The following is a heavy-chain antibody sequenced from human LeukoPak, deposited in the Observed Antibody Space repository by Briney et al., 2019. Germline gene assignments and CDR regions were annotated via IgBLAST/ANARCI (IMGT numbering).Heavy chain of an antibody. CDR3: ARLILGYSYGIDYYYYYMDV. Sequence: GSLRLSCAASGFTFSSSWMSWVRQPPGKGLEWIGSIYYSGSTYYNPSLKSRVTISVDTSKNQFSLKLSSVTAADTAVYYCARLILGYSYGIDYYYYYMDVWGKGTTVTVSS. D-gene: IGHD5-18*01. V-gene: IGHV4-39*01. CDR2: IYYSGST. CDR1: GFTFSSSW. J-gene: IGHJ6*03.